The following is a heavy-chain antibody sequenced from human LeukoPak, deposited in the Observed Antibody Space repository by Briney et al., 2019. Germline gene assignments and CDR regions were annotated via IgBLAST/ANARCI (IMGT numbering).Heavy chain of an antibody. CDR1: GYSFTNTF. J-gene: IGHJ4*02. CDR3: ARPIAAAGTDLGY. Sequence: GESLKISCKASGYSFTNTFIGWVRQMPGRGLEWMGIIYPGDSDTRYSPSFQGQVTISVDKSVTTAYLQWSRLQASDTAMYYCARPIAAAGTDLGYWGQGTLVTVSS. D-gene: IGHD6-13*01. CDR2: IYPGDSDT. V-gene: IGHV5-51*01.